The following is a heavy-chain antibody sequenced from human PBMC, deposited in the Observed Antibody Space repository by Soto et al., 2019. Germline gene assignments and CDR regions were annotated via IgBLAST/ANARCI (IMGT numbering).Heavy chain of an antibody. CDR1: GFTFSSYA. Sequence: PGGSLRLSCAASGFTFSSYATSWVRQAPGKGLEWVSAISGSGGSTYYADSVKGRFTISRGNSKNTLYLKMNSLRAEDTAVYYCAIWSGSSTWVWYNFAYWGQGPLVIVPS. V-gene: IGHV3-23*01. D-gene: IGHD6-13*01. J-gene: IGHJ4*02. CDR2: ISGSGGST. CDR3: AIWSGSSTWVWYNFAY.